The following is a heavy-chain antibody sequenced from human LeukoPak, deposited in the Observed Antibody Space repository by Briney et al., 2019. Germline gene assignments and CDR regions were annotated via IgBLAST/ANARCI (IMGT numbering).Heavy chain of an antibody. CDR2: ISSSSSYI. J-gene: IGHJ4*02. CDR1: GFTFSSYS. D-gene: IGHD3-3*01. V-gene: IGHV3-21*01. CDR3: ARVNLQYYDFWSGYPPDY. Sequence: GGSLRLSCGASGFTFSSYSMNWVPQAPGKGLEWVSSISSSSSYIYYADSVKGRFTISRDNAKNSLYLQMNSLRAEDTAVYYCARVNLQYYDFWSGYPPDYWGQGTLVTVSS.